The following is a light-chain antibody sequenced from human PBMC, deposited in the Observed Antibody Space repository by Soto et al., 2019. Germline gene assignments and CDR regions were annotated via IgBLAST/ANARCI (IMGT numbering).Light chain of an antibody. Sequence: EIVLTQSPGTLSLSPGERATLSCRASQSVSNYLAWYQQKPGQAPRLLIYGASRRATVIPDRFSGSGSGTDFSLTISRLEPVDFAVYYCQQYGGSPQTFGQGTNVEIK. CDR3: QQYGGSPQT. J-gene: IGKJ1*01. CDR2: GAS. V-gene: IGKV3-20*01. CDR1: QSVSNY.